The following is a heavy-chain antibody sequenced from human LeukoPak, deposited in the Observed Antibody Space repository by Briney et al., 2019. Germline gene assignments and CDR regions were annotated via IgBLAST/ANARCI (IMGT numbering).Heavy chain of an antibody. CDR3: AKATVSYYYYYMYV. J-gene: IGHJ6*03. CDR1: GFTFSRYA. Sequence: GGSLRLSCAASGFTFSRYAMSWVSQAPGKGLEWVSAISGSGGSTFYAESVQGRFTIYRDNYKKKVYLQLNSLRAEDTAVYYCAKATVSYYYYYMYVWGKGTTVTVSS. D-gene: IGHD4-11*01. CDR2: ISGSGGST. V-gene: IGHV3-23*01.